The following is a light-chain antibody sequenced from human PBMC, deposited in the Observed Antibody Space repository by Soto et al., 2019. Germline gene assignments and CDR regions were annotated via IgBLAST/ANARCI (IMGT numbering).Light chain of an antibody. V-gene: IGLV2-14*01. CDR3: SSYTRSSTRV. CDR2: DVS. Sequence: QSALTQPASVSGSPGQSITISCTGTSSDVGDYNYVSWYQQHPGKAPKLMIFDVSNRPSGVSNRFSGSKSGNTDSLTISGLQAEDEADYYCSSYTRSSTRVFGTGTKLTVL. CDR1: SSDVGDYNY. J-gene: IGLJ1*01.